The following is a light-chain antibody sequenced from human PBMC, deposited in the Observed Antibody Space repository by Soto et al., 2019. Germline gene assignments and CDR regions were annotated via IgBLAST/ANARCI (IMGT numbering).Light chain of an antibody. J-gene: IGKJ1*01. CDR1: QSIRKN. Sequence: EIVLTQSPGTLSLSPGERATLSCRASQSIRKNLGWSQHKPGQAPRLLIYDASGRAAGVPDRYSGRGSGTDFTHNISRLEPEDFGVYYCQQYGGSSRTFGQGTKVEIK. V-gene: IGKV3-20*01. CDR3: QQYGGSSRT. CDR2: DAS.